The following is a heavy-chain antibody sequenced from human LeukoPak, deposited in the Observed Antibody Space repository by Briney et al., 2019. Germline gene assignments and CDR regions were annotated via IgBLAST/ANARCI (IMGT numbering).Heavy chain of an antibody. CDR2: IYYSGST. Sequence: SETLSLTCTVSGGSISSGDYYWSWIRQPPGKGLEWIGYIYYSGSTYYNPSLKSRVTISVDTSKNQFSLKLSSVTASDPAVYYCARVSLGETVAEGHWFDPWGQGTLVTVSS. V-gene: IGHV4-30-4*08. J-gene: IGHJ5*02. CDR3: ARVSLGETVAEGHWFDP. D-gene: IGHD1-1*01. CDR1: GGSISSGDYY.